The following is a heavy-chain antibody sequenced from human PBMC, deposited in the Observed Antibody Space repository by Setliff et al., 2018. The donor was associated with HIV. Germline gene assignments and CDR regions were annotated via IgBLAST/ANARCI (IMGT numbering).Heavy chain of an antibody. D-gene: IGHD6-6*01. CDR3: AKQYSMYYYYMDV. CDR2: ISGSGGST. V-gene: IGHV3-23*01. J-gene: IGHJ6*03. CDR1: GFTFSSYA. Sequence: LRLSCAASGFTFSSYAMSWVRQAPGKGLEWVSGISGSGGSTYYADSVKGRFTISRDNSKNTLYLQMNSLRAEDTAVYYCAKQYSMYYYYMDVWGKGTTVTVSS.